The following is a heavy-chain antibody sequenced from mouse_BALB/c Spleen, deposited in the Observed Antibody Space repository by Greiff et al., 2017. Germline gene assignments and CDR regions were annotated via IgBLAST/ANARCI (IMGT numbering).Heavy chain of an antibody. Sequence: EVQLQQSGPGLVKPSLSLSLTCSVTGYSITSGYYWNWIRQFPGNKLEWMGYISYDGSNNYNPSLKNRISITRDTSKNQFFLKLNSVTTEDTATYYCARRDTTVVFDYWGQGTTLTVSS. V-gene: IGHV3-6*02. D-gene: IGHD1-1*01. J-gene: IGHJ2*01. CDR2: ISYDGSN. CDR1: GYSITSGYY. CDR3: ARRDTTVVFDY.